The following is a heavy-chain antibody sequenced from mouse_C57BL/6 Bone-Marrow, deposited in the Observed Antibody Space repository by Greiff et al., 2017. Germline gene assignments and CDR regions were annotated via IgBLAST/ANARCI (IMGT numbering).Heavy chain of an antibody. Sequence: VQLQQSVAELVRPGASVKLSCTASGFTFKNTYIHWVRQRPEQGLEWIGRIGPANANTKYAPKFSGKATITADTSSNTAYLQLSSLTSEDTAIYYCAKAYDFDFDYWGQGTTLPVPS. CDR1: GFTFKNTY. CDR2: IGPANANT. D-gene: IGHD2-4*01. CDR3: AKAYDFDFDY. J-gene: IGHJ2*01. V-gene: IGHV14-3*01.